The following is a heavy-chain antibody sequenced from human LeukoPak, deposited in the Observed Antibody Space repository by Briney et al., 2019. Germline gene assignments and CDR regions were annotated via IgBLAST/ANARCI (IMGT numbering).Heavy chain of an antibody. J-gene: IGHJ4*02. CDR2: IKPDGSET. CDR3: GGFGYEAAVDL. Sequence: GGSLRLSCAASGFMFSTYWMTGVRQAPGKGLEWVANIKPDGSETYYVDSVKGRFTISRDNTMNLLYLQMNSLRGEDAAVYYCGGFGYEAAVDLWGQGTLVTVSS. CDR1: GFMFSTYW. V-gene: IGHV3-7*01. D-gene: IGHD6-13*01.